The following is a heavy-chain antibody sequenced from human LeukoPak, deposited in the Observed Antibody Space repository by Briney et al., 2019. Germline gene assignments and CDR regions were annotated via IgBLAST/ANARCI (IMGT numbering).Heavy chain of an antibody. Sequence: SETLSLTCAVYGGSFSGYYWSWIRQPPGKGLEWIGEINHSGSTNYNPSLKSRVTISVDTSKNQFSLKLSSVTAADTAVYYCARAMIGGPLDYWGQGTLVTVSS. J-gene: IGHJ4*02. V-gene: IGHV4-34*01. CDR1: GGSFSGYY. CDR2: INHSGST. CDR3: ARAMIGGPLDY. D-gene: IGHD3-22*01.